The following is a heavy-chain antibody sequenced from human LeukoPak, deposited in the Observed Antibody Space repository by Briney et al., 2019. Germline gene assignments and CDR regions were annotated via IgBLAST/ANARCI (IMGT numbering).Heavy chain of an antibody. D-gene: IGHD3-10*01. Sequence: GRSLRLSCAASGFTFSSYGMHWVRQAPGKGLEWVAVISYDGSNKYYADSVKGRFTISRDNSKNTLYLQMNSLRAEDTAVYYCAKDLVITMVRGVGPIDYWGQGTLVTVSS. V-gene: IGHV3-30*18. CDR1: GFTFSSYG. J-gene: IGHJ4*02. CDR2: ISYDGSNK. CDR3: AKDLVITMVRGVGPIDY.